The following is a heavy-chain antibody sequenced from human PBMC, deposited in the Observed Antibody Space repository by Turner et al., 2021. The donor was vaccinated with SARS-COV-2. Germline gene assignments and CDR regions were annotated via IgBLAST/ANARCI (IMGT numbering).Heavy chain of an antibody. D-gene: IGHD1-26*01. J-gene: IGHJ4*02. V-gene: IGHV3-30-3*01. CDR1: GFTFSSYA. Sequence: QVQLVESGGGVVQHGRSLRISCAASGFTFSSYAMHWVRQAPGKGLEWVAFISDDGSNKFYADSVNGRFTISRDNSKNTLYLQINSLRAEDTAVEYCARGFSGNYYYFYYWGQGTLVTVSS. CDR3: ARGFSGNYYYFYY. CDR2: ISDDGSNK.